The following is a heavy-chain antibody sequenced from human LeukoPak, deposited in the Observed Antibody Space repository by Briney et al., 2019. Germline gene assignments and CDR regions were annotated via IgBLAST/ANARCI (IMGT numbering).Heavy chain of an antibody. V-gene: IGHV4-4*07. CDR3: AREEFLHEIDSSGYFVY. J-gene: IGHJ4*02. CDR2: VYSSGVG. D-gene: IGHD3-22*01. CDR1: GGSITGYY. Sequence: PSETLSLTCTVSGGSITGYYWNWIRQPAGQGLEWLGRVYSSGVGNYNPSLTRRVTMSVDTSKNQFSLKPTSLTAADTAVYYCAREEFLHEIDSSGYFVYWGQGTLVTVSS.